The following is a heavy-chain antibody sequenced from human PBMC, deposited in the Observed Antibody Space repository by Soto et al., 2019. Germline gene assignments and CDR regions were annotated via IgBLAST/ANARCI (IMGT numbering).Heavy chain of an antibody. CDR1: GFSLTSSGMC. Sequence: YSGPTLVNPTQTLTLTCSFSGFSLTSSGMCVSWIRQPPGKALEWLALIDWDDDKYYSTSLKTRLTISKDTSENQVVLTMSNMDPVDTATYYCARTFNGYPDYWGQGTLVTVSS. J-gene: IGHJ4*02. V-gene: IGHV2-70*01. CDR2: IDWDDDK. CDR3: ARTFNGYPDY. D-gene: IGHD5-18*01.